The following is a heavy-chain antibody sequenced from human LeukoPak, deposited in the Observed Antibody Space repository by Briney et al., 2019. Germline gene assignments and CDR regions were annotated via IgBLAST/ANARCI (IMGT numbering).Heavy chain of an antibody. CDR1: GYTFTVHA. V-gene: IGHV1-2*02. CDR2: INPNTGGT. D-gene: IGHD3-16*01. CDR3: ARDRGDYDYIL. Sequence: ASVKVSCKASGYTFTVHAIHWVRQAPGQGLEYMGWINPNTGGTSYAQKFQGRVTMTRDTSITTVYMELSRLRSDDTAIYYCARDRGDYDYILWGQGSLVTVSS. J-gene: IGHJ4*02.